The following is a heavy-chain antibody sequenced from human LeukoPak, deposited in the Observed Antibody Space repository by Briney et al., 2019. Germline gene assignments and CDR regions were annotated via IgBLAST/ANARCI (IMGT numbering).Heavy chain of an antibody. Sequence: GASVKVSCKASGYTFSGYYIHWVRQAPGQGLEWMGIINPSGGSTTYAQKFQGRVTITRDTPTSTVYMVLSSLRSEDTAVYYCARDRYSISSLYDFWGQGTLVTVSS. J-gene: IGHJ4*02. CDR3: ARDRYSISSLYDF. D-gene: IGHD6-6*01. CDR2: INPSGGST. V-gene: IGHV1-46*01. CDR1: GYTFSGYY.